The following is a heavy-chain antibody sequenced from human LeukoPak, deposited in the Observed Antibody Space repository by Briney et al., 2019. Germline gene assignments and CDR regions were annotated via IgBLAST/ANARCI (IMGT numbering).Heavy chain of an antibody. Sequence: PGGSLRLSCAASGSTFSDYYMSWIRQAPGKGLEWVSYISSSGSTIYYADSVKGRFTISRDNAKNSLYLQMNSLRAEDTAVYYCASPMGGYDYSRTNYYYYYGMDVWGQGTTVTVSS. D-gene: IGHD5-12*01. CDR1: GSTFSDYY. J-gene: IGHJ6*02. CDR2: ISSSGSTI. CDR3: ASPMGGYDYSRTNYYYYYGMDV. V-gene: IGHV3-11*01.